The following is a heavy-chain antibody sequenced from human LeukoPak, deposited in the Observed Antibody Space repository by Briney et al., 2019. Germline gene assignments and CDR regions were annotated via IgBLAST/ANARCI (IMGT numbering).Heavy chain of an antibody. Sequence: ASVKVSCKASGHTFTSYYMHWVRQAPGQGLEWMGIINPSGGSTSYAQKFQGRVTMTRDMSTSTVYMELSSLRSEDTAVYYCARVAYGGNSEIDYWGQGTLVTVSS. D-gene: IGHD4-23*01. CDR3: ARVAYGGNSEIDY. CDR1: GHTFTSYY. J-gene: IGHJ4*02. CDR2: INPSGGST. V-gene: IGHV1-46*01.